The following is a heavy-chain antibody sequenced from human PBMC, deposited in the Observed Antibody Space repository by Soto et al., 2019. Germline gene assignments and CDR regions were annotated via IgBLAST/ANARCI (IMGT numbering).Heavy chain of an antibody. CDR1: GYTLTELS. D-gene: IGHD4-17*01. CDR2: FDPEDGET. J-gene: IGHJ4*02. V-gene: IGHV1-24*01. CDR3: ATDHYYGDYGHYFDY. Sequence: GASVKVSCKVSGYTLTELSMHWVRQAPGKGLEWMGGFDPEDGETIYAQKFQGRVTMTEDTSTDTAYMELSSLRSEDTAVYYCATDHYYGDYGHYFDYWGQGTLVTVSS.